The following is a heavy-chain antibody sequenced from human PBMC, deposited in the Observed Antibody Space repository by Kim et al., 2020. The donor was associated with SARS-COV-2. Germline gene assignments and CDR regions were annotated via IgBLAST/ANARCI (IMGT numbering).Heavy chain of an antibody. CDR2: IIPIFGTA. J-gene: IGHJ5*02. Sequence: SVKVSCKASGGTFSSYAISWVRQAPGQGLEWMGGIIPIFGTANYAQKFQGRVTITADESTSTAYMELSSLRSEDTAVYYCARDGLGYCGGDCGFDPWGQGTLVTVSS. CDR1: GGTFSSYA. D-gene: IGHD2-21*02. CDR3: ARDGLGYCGGDCGFDP. V-gene: IGHV1-69*13.